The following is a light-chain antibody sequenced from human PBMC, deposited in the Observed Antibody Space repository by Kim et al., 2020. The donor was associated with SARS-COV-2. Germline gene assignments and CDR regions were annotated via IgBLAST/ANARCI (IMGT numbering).Light chain of an antibody. Sequence: SSSVGERVTTTCRASESISTLLAWYQQKPGMAPKLLIFAASSLENGVPSRFSGTGSGTEFTLTASSLQPDDSAIYYCQHYNSYWTFGQGTKVDIK. J-gene: IGKJ1*01. CDR3: QHYNSYWT. CDR1: ESISTL. CDR2: AAS. V-gene: IGKV1-5*01.